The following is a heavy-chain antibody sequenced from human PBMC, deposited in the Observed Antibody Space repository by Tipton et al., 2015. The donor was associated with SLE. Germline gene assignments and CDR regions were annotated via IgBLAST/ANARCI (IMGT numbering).Heavy chain of an antibody. J-gene: IGHJ4*02. CDR2: IYYSGST. CDR1: GFTFSSYW. D-gene: IGHD6-13*01. V-gene: IGHV4-59*01. Sequence: LRLSCAASGFTFSSYWMSWIRQPPGKGLELIGYIYYSGSTNYNPSLKSRVTISVDTSKNQFSLKLSSVTAADTAVYYCARGISIAAAGTFDYWGQGTLVTVSS. CDR3: ARGISIAAAGTFDY.